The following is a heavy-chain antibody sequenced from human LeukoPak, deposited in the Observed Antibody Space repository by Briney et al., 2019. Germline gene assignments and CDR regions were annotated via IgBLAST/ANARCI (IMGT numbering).Heavy chain of an antibody. D-gene: IGHD6-19*01. CDR2: IYYSGST. CDR1: GGTVSGYY. J-gene: IGHJ4*02. V-gene: IGHV4-59*02. CDR3: ARGGWFLDY. Sequence: SETLSLTCTVSGGTVSGYYWSWIRQPPGKGLEWIGFIYYSGSTTYNPSLKSRVTISVDTAKNQLSLRLNSVTAADPAMYYCARGGWFLDYWGQGTLVTVSS.